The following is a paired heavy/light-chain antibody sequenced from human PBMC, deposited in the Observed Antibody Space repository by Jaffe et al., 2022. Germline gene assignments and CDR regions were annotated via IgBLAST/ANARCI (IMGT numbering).Heavy chain of an antibody. J-gene: IGHJ3*01. V-gene: IGHV3-30*02. D-gene: IGHD3-10*02. CDR2: LQHDEGNK. CDR1: GFTFSTSG. Sequence: QVQLVESGGGVVQPGGSLRLSCAASGFTFSTSGMHWARQAPGKGPEWVAFLQHDEGNKFYSDSVTGRFTISRDTSRSTLFLQMNSLRPEDTAVYYCVKDNPVLEVWGQGTLVTVSS. CDR3: VKDNPVLEV.
Light chain of an antibody. Sequence: EIVMTQSPATLSVSPGERVTLSCRASQTVRTNLNWYQQKPGQTPRLLIYAASTRATGIPARFSGSGSETEFTLTISSLQFEDFAVYYCQHNNNWPWTFGQGTKVEIK. CDR2: AAS. CDR1: QTVRTN. CDR3: QHNNNWPWT. V-gene: IGKV3D-15*01. J-gene: IGKJ1*01.